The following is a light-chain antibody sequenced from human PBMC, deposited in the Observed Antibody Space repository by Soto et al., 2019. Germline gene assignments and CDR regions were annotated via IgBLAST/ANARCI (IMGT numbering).Light chain of an antibody. V-gene: IGLV2-14*01. J-gene: IGLJ1*01. CDR3: SSYTTSNTRQIV. CDR1: SSDVGGYNY. Sequence: QSALTQPASVSGSPGQSITISCTGTSSDVGGYNYVSWYQQHPGKAPKFMIYDVSKRPSGVSNRFSGSKSGNTASLTISGLQAEDEADYYCSSYTTSNTRQIVFGTGTKVTV. CDR2: DVS.